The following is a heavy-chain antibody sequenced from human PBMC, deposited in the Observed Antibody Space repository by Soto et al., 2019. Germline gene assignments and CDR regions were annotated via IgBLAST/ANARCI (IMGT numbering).Heavy chain of an antibody. Sequence: GGSLRLSCTSSRFTLNSYAMSWVRQAPGKGLEWVSAISANGASTYYADSVRGRFTISRDDSKNTLFLQMSSLSAEDTAVYYCATGSYGSENYYTRAKGNWFDPWGQGTLVTVSS. CDR3: ATGSYGSENYYTRAKGNWFDP. CDR1: RFTLNSYA. J-gene: IGHJ5*02. D-gene: IGHD3-10*01. CDR2: ISANGAST. V-gene: IGHV3-23*01.